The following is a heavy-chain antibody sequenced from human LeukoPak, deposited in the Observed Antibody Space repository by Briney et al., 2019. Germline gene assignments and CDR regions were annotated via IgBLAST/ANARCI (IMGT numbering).Heavy chain of an antibody. CDR3: ARGHLRYFDWLWNP. D-gene: IGHD3-9*01. V-gene: IGHV1-18*04. Sequence: ASVKVSCKASGYTFTSYGISWVRQAPGQGLEWMGWISAYNGNTNYAQKLQGRVTMTTDTSTSTAYMELRSLRSDDTAVYYCARGHLRYFDWLWNPWGQGTLVTVSS. CDR2: ISAYNGNT. CDR1: GYTFTSYG. J-gene: IGHJ5*02.